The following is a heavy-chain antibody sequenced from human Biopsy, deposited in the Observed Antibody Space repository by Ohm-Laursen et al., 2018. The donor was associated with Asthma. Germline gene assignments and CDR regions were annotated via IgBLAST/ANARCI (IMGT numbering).Heavy chain of an antibody. Sequence: GTLSLTCHVYPGSFSGFFWTWIRQSPGKGLEWIGETNERGVTNNNPSLKSRVIISIDTYWNRVSLKLTSVTAADTAVYYCARGSGSSLSYPDAFDIWGQGTMVTVSS. J-gene: IGHJ3*02. CDR2: TNERGVT. CDR1: PGSFSGFF. V-gene: IGHV4-34*01. D-gene: IGHD2-2*01. CDR3: ARGSGSSLSYPDAFDI.